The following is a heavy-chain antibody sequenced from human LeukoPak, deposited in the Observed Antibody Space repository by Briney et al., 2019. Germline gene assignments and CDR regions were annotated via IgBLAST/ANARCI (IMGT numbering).Heavy chain of an antibody. CDR1: GYTFTSYG. CDR2: ISAYNGNT. J-gene: IGHJ4*02. Sequence: GASVKVSCKASGYTFTSYGISWVRQAPGQGLEWMGWISAYNGNTNYAQKLQGRVTMTTDTSTSTAYMELRSLRSDDTAVYYCTREDPRFCGGDCYLDYWGQGTLATVSS. V-gene: IGHV1-18*01. CDR3: TREDPRFCGGDCYLDY. D-gene: IGHD2-21*02.